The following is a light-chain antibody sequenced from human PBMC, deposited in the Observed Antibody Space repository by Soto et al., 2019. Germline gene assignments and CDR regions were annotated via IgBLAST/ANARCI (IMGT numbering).Light chain of an antibody. CDR2: GAS. J-gene: IGKJ3*01. Sequence: EIVMTQSPATLSVSPGERATLSCRASQSVSSNLAWYQQKPGQAPRLLIYGASTRATGIPGRFSGSGSGTEFTLTISSLQSEDFAVYYCQQYNSWPFTFGPGTKVD. CDR3: QQYNSWPFT. CDR1: QSVSSN. V-gene: IGKV3-15*01.